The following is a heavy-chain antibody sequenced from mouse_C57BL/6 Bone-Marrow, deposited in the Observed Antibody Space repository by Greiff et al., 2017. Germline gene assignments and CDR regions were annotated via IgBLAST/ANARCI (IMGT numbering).Heavy chain of an antibody. Sequence: EVHLVESGGGLVKPGGSLKLSCAASGFTFSDYGMHWVRQAPEKGLEWVAYISSGSSTIDYADTVKGRFTISRANAKNTLFLQMTSLRSEDTAMYYCARGTGRYYDSWGRGTTLTVSS. V-gene: IGHV5-17*01. J-gene: IGHJ2*01. CDR1: GFTFSDYG. D-gene: IGHD4-1*01. CDR3: ARGTGRYYDS. CDR2: ISSGSSTI.